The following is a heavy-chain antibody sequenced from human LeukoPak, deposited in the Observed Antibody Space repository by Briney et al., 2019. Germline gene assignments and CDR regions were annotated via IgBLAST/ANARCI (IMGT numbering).Heavy chain of an antibody. CDR2: IYYSGST. J-gene: IGHJ6*02. CDR3: ARAAGITMVRGVIIAYGMDV. V-gene: IGHV4-59*01. Sequence: SETPSLTCTVSGGSISSYYWSWIRQPPGKGLEWLGYIYYSGSTNYNPSLKSRVTISVDTSKNQFSLKLSSVTAADTAVYYCARAAGITMVRGVIIAYGMDVWGQGTTVTVSS. CDR1: GGSISSYY. D-gene: IGHD3-10*01.